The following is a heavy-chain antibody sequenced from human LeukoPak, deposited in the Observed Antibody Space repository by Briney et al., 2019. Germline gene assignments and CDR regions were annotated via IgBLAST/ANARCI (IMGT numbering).Heavy chain of an antibody. CDR2: MSPKSGNT. CDR1: GYTFVSYD. V-gene: IGHV1-8*01. CDR3: TRGSPNWGYDF. J-gene: IGHJ4*02. Sequence: GASVKVSCKASGYTFVSYDINWARQATGQGPEWMGWMSPKSGNTGYAQKFQGRVTMTRDTSINTAYTELSGLISEDTAVYYCTRGSPNWGYDFWGQGTLVTVSS. D-gene: IGHD7-27*01.